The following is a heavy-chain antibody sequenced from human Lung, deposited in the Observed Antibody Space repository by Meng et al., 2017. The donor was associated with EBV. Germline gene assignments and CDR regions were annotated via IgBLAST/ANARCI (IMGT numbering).Heavy chain of an antibody. CDR1: GYSFTSYA. D-gene: IGHD3-22*01. CDR3: ARSTYYHDSSGPAFDY. Sequence: QVQRVPSVSELEKPGASVRVSCKASGYSFTSYAMKWVRQAPGQGLEWMGWINTNTGSPTYDQGFTGRFVFSLDTSVSTAYLQITSLKPDGTAVYYCARSTYYHDSSGPAFDYWGQGTLVTVSS. CDR2: INTNTGSP. J-gene: IGHJ4*02. V-gene: IGHV7-4-1*02.